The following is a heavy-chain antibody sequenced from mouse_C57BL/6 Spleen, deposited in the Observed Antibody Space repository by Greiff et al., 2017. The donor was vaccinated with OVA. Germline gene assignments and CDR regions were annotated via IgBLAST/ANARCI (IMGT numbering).Heavy chain of an antibody. D-gene: IGHD1-1*01. CDR3: ARDGGYYFDY. J-gene: IGHJ2*01. V-gene: IGHV1-69*01. CDR2: IDPSDSYT. Sequence: QVQLQQPGAELVMPGASVKLSCKASGYTFTSYWMHWVKQRPGQGLEWIGEIDPSDSYTNYNQTFKGKSTLTVDKASSTAYMQLSSLTSEDSAVYYCARDGGYYFDYWGQGTTLTVSS. CDR1: GYTFTSYW.